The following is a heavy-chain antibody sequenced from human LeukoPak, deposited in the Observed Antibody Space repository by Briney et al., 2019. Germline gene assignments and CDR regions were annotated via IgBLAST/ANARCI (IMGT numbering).Heavy chain of an antibody. V-gene: IGHV3-7*01. Sequence: GGSLRLSCAASGFTFSSYWMSWVRQAPGKGLEWVANIKQDGSEKYYVDSVKGRFTISRDNAKNALYLLMNSQRAEDTAVYYCASHPRGVIIGGVDYWGQGTLVTVSS. CDR1: GFTFSSYW. CDR3: ASHPRGVIIGGVDY. J-gene: IGHJ4*02. D-gene: IGHD3-10*01. CDR2: IKQDGSEK.